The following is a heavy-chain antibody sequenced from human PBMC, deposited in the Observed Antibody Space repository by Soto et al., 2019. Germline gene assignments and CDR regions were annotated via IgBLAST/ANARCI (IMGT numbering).Heavy chain of an antibody. J-gene: IGHJ4*02. CDR1: GYTFTHYW. Sequence: PGESLKISCQASGYTFTHYWIGWVRQMPGGGLEWMGLILPRDSDTRYSPSFEGQVTISTDNSVATAYLQWRRLEASDTAIYFCARLGALRQPIDFWGQGTPGTVSS. CDR3: ARLGALRQPIDF. D-gene: IGHD4-17*01. V-gene: IGHV5-51*01. CDR2: ILPRDSDT.